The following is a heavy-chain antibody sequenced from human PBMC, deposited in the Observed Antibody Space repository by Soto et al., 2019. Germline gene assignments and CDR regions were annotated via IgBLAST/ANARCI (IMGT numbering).Heavy chain of an antibody. V-gene: IGHV3-33*01. Sequence: GGSLRLSCAASGFTFSSYGMHWVRQAPGKGLEWVAVIWYDGSNKYYADSVKGRFTISRDNSKNTLYLQMNSLRAEDTAVYYCGGVYSDVLTGYYYYGMDVWGQGTTVTVSS. J-gene: IGHJ6*02. CDR1: GFTFSSYG. CDR3: GGVYSDVLTGYYYYGMDV. D-gene: IGHD3-9*01. CDR2: IWYDGSNK.